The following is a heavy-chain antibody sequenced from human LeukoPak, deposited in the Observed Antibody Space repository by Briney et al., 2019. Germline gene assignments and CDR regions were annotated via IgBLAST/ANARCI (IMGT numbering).Heavy chain of an antibody. Sequence: PSETLSLTCAVSGGSFGDFYWSWIRQPPGKGLEWIGEINHSGYTNYYPSLKSRVTISVDTSKNQFSLRLSSVTAADTAVYYCARSSGTGTFSYWGQGTLVTVSS. D-gene: IGHD6-25*01. CDR1: GGSFGDFY. J-gene: IGHJ4*02. CDR3: ARSSGTGTFSY. V-gene: IGHV4-34*01. CDR2: INHSGYT.